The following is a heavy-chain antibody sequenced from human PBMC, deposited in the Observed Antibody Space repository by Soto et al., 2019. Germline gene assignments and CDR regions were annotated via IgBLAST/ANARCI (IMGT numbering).Heavy chain of an antibody. CDR3: AICPKWATLAY. D-gene: IGHD2-15*01. Sequence: EVQLLESGGGLVQPGGSLRLSCAASGFTFSSYAMCWVRQAPGKGLEWVSAITGSGDSTYYADSLKGRFTMSRDNSENTLFLHMHSLRAEDTAVYYCAICPKWATLAYWGQGALLTVSS. CDR1: GFTFSSYA. J-gene: IGHJ4*02. CDR2: ITGSGDST. V-gene: IGHV3-23*01.